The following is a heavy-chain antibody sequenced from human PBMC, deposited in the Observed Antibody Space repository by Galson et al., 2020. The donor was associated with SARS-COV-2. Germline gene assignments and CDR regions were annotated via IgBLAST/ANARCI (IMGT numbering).Heavy chain of an antibody. Sequence: GESLKISCAASGFTFSNYGMHWVRQAPGKGLEWVAFIQYDGGNSYYGDSVKGRFIVSRDNSKNTLYLQMNSLRPEDTAIYFCAHQESTMFSRFFDYWGQGTLVTVSS. V-gene: IGHV3-30*02. CDR1: GFTFSNYG. CDR2: IQYDGGNS. J-gene: IGHJ4*02. CDR3: AHQESTMFSRFFDY. D-gene: IGHD3-10*02.